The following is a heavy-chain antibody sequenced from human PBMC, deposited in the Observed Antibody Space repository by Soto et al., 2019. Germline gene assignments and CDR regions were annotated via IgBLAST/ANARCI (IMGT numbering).Heavy chain of an antibody. V-gene: IGHV3-21*01. J-gene: IGHJ5*02. CDR2: ISSSSSYI. CDR3: AICSSWYQTRWFDP. D-gene: IGHD6-13*01. Sequence: GGSLRLSCAASGFTFSSYSMNWVRQAPGKGLEWVSSISSSSSYIYYADSVKGRFTISRDNAKNSLYLQMNSLRAEDTAVYYCAICSSWYQTRWFDPWGQGTLVTVSS. CDR1: GFTFSSYS.